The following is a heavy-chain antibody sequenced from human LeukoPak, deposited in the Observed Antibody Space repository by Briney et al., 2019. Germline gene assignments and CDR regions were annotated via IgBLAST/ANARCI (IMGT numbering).Heavy chain of an antibody. CDR2: IYYSGNT. D-gene: IGHD6-6*01. CDR3: ARHMVSFSSSFDY. J-gene: IGHJ4*02. CDR1: GGSFSGYY. V-gene: IGHV4-34*01. Sequence: SETLSLTCAVYGGSFSGYYWSWIRQPPGKGLEWIGTIYYSGNTYYNPSLKSRVTISIDTSKNLFSLKLNSVTAADTAVYFCARHMVSFSSSFDYWGQGTLVTVSS.